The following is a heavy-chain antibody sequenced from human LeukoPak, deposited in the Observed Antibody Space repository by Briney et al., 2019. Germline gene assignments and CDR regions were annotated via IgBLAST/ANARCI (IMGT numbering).Heavy chain of an antibody. Sequence: GESLKISCKGSGYSFTNYWIGWVRQMPGKGLEWMGIIYLGDSDTRYSPSFQGQVTISAEKSIIPAYLQWSSLKASDTAMYYCASPLGGDGYNFGYWGQGTLVTVSS. CDR2: IYLGDSDT. D-gene: IGHD5-24*01. CDR1: GYSFTNYW. J-gene: IGHJ4*02. V-gene: IGHV5-51*01. CDR3: ASPLGGDGYNFGY.